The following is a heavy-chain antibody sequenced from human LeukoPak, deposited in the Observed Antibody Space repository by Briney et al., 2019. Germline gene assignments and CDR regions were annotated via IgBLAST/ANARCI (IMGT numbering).Heavy chain of an antibody. CDR2: VTYTGS. D-gene: IGHD5-18*01. V-gene: IGHV4-59*08. CDR1: GTSISSYY. J-gene: IGHJ3*02. CDR3: ARHVDTALIGAFHI. Sequence: SETLSLTCTVSGTSISSYYWSWLRQPPGKGPEWIGYVTYTGSKYNPSLKSRVTISTDRSKKEVSLRLSSVTAADTAMYFCARHVDTALIGAFHIWGQGTLVTVS.